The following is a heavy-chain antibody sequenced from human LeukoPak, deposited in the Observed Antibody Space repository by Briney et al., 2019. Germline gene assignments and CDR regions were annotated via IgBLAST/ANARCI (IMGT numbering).Heavy chain of an antibody. J-gene: IGHJ3*02. Sequence: GGSLRLTCTASGFTFSAYAMMWVRQAPGKGPEWVSAIRGGGTSEFYADSVKDRFRISRDNSKDTLFLQMNSLRAEDTAVYYCSRDPIGDYIGAFDMWGPGTMVTVSS. D-gene: IGHD4-17*01. CDR1: GFTFSAYA. CDR3: SRDPIGDYIGAFDM. CDR2: IRGGGTSE. V-gene: IGHV3-23*01.